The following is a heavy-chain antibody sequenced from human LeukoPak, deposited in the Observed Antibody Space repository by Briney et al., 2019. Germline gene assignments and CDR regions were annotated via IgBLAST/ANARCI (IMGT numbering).Heavy chain of an antibody. CDR2: INPNSGGT. CDR1: GYSFTDKY. J-gene: IGHJ5*02. CDR3: ARAGGRSWFDP. V-gene: IGHV1-2*02. Sequence: GASVKVCCKASGYSFTDKYMHWVRQAPGQGLEWMGWINPNSGGTNYAQKFQGRVTMTTDTSMSTAYMELSRLTSDDTAVYYCARAGGRSWFDPWGQGTLVTVSS.